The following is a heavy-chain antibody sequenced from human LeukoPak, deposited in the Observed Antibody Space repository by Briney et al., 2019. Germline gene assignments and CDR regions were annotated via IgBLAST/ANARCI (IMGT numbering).Heavy chain of an antibody. CDR3: ARDRGRNSFDY. CDR1: GFTVSSGY. CDR2: ISSSSSYI. V-gene: IGHV3-21*01. Sequence: GGSLRLSCAASGFTVSSGYMSWVRQAPGKGLEWVSSISSSSSYIYYADSVKGRFTISRDNAKNSLYLQLTSLRAEDTALYYCARDRGRNSFDYWGQGTLVSVSS. D-gene: IGHD1-14*01. J-gene: IGHJ4*02.